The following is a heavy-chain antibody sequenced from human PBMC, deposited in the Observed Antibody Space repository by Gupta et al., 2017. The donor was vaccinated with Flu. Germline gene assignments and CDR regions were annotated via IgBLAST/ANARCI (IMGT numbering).Heavy chain of an antibody. J-gene: IGHJ4*02. Sequence: EVQLLESGGGLAQPGGSLRLSCAASGFTFSDYAMTWVRQTPGQGLEWVSFISATNPTAFYADSVRGRFTISRDNGKETVSLQMISLRAEDTGVYYCARVKWDDGGSCDYRGRGTLVTVSP. CDR1: GFTFSDYA. CDR3: ARVKWDDGGSCDY. D-gene: IGHD1-20*01. CDR2: ISATNPTA. V-gene: IGHV3-23*01.